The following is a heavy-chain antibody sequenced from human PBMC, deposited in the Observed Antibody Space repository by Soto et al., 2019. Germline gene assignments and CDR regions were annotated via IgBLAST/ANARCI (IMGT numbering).Heavy chain of an antibody. D-gene: IGHD6-13*01. J-gene: IGHJ6*02. V-gene: IGHV4-34*01. CDR3: ARGRQQQGYYGMDV. CDR2: INHSGST. CDR1: GGSFSGYY. Sequence: SETLSLTCAVYGGSFSGYYWSWIRQPPGKGLEWIGEINHSGSTNYNPSLKSRVTISVDTPKNQFSLKLSSVTAADTAVYYCARGRQQQGYYGMDVWGQGTTVTVSS.